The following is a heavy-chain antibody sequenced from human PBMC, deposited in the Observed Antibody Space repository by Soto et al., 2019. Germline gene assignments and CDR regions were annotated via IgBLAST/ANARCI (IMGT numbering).Heavy chain of an antibody. CDR1: GGSIRRGGYY. J-gene: IGHJ5*02. CDR2: IYYSGST. V-gene: IGHV4-31*03. Sequence: PSETLSLTCTVSGGSIRRGGYYWSWIRQHPGHGLDRIWYIYYSGSTYYNPSLKSRVTISEDTSKNQFSLKLSSVTAADTAVYYCARVWSARTVPKPNAFDPWGQGSVVTVSS. CDR3: ARVWSARTVPKPNAFDP. D-gene: IGHD2-21*01.